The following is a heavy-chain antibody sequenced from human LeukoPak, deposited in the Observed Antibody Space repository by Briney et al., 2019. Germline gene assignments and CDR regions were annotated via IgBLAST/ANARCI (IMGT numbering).Heavy chain of an antibody. CDR3: ARGAVAGTSIDY. J-gene: IGHJ4*02. CDR1: GFTFSDYS. D-gene: IGHD6-19*01. CDR2: IGGRGSTV. Sequence: GGSLRLSCAASGFTFSDYSMNWVRQAPGKGLEWLSFIGGRGSTVYYADSVKGRFTISRDNAKNSLYLQMNSLRAEDTAVYYCARGAVAGTSIDYWGQGTLVTVSS. V-gene: IGHV3-48*04.